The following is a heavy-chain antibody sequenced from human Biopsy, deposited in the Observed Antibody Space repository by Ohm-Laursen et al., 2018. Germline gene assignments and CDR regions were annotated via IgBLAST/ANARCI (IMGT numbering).Heavy chain of an antibody. D-gene: IGHD5-24*01. J-gene: IGHJ6*02. CDR1: GHTFATYH. V-gene: IGHV1-46*01. CDR2: ISPSGATT. CDR3: ARAGVGSDGTDSYYYGMDV. Sequence: ALVKVSCKASGHTFATYHIHWVRQAPGQGLEWMGVISPSGATTSFSQKFQGRITMTRDTSTGTVYMDLNSLGSEDTAVYYCARAGVGSDGTDSYYYGMDVWSPGTTVTVSS.